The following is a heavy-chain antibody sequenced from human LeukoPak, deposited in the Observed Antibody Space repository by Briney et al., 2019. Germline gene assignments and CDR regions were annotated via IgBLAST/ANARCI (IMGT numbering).Heavy chain of an antibody. CDR3: ARAGNYRFDY. V-gene: IGHV3-74*01. CDR2: MNGDGSST. J-gene: IGHJ4*02. CDR1: GFTFSSSW. Sequence: GGSLRLSCAASGFTFSSSWLPWVRHAPGEGLVWVSRMNGDGSSTDYADSVKGRFTISRDNAKNTLYLQMKSLGAEDTAVYYCARAGNYRFDYWGQGTLVTVSS. D-gene: IGHD1-7*01.